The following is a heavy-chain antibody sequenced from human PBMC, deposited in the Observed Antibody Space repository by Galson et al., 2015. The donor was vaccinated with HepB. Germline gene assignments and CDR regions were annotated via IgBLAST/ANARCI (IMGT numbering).Heavy chain of an antibody. CDR2: FDPEYGET. CDR1: GNTLTELS. CDR3: ATRSSGYYWSRVEYFQH. Sequence: SVKVSCKVSGNTLTELSMHWVRQAPGKGLEWMGGFDPEYGETIYAQKFLARVTMTEDTSTDTAYMELSSLRSEDSAVYYCATRSSGYYWSRVEYFQHWGQGTLVTVSS. V-gene: IGHV1-24*01. J-gene: IGHJ1*01. D-gene: IGHD3-22*01.